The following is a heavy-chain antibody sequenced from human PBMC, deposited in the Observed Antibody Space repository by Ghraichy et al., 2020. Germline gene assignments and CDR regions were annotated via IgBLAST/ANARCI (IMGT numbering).Heavy chain of an antibody. CDR3: ARDGLTAGYHYYYAMDV. CDR2: TWHDGSNK. D-gene: IGHD2-21*02. Sequence: GGSLRLSCGASGFTFSSYGLHWVRQAPGKGLEWVAVTWHDGSNKYYPDSVKGRFIISRDNSKNTLYLEMISLRAEDTAVYHCARDGLTAGYHYYYAMDVWGQGTTVTVSS. CDR1: GFTFSSYG. J-gene: IGHJ6*02. V-gene: IGHV3-33*01.